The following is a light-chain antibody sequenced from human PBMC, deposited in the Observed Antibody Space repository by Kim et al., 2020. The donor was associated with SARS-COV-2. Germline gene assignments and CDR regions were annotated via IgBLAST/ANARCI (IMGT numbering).Light chain of an antibody. CDR1: QSVLYSSNNKNY. J-gene: IGKJ2*01. V-gene: IGKV4-1*01. CDR3: QQYDSTPLT. Sequence: RSTINCKSRQSVLYSSNNKNYLAWYQQKPGQPPKLLIYWASTRESGVPDRFSGSGSGTDFTLTISSLQAEDVAVYYCQQYDSTPLTFGQGTKLEI. CDR2: WAS.